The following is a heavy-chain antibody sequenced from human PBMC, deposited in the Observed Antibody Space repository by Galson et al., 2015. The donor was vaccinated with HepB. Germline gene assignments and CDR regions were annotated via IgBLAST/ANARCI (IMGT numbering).Heavy chain of an antibody. J-gene: IGHJ3*02. V-gene: IGHV5-10-1*01. CDR1: GYSFTSYW. D-gene: IGHD5-24*01. CDR2: IDPSDSYT. Sequence: QSGAEVKKPGESLRISCKGSGYSFTSYWISWVRQMPGKGLEWMGRIDPSDSYTNYSPSFQGHVTISADKSISTAYLQWSSLKASDTAMYYCARPKMATTGNSAFDIWGQGTMVTVSS. CDR3: ARPKMATTGNSAFDI.